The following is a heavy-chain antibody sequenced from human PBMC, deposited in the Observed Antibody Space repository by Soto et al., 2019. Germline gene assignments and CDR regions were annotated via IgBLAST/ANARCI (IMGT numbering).Heavy chain of an antibody. CDR2: ISYDGSNK. D-gene: IGHD3-22*01. J-gene: IGHJ3*02. CDR3: ARWSGSGYYAFDI. V-gene: IGHV3-30-3*01. Sequence: LRLAWAASGFAFSIYAMHWVRQAPGKGLEWVAVISYDGSNKYYADSVKGRFTISRDNSKNTLYLQMNSLRAEDTAVYYCARWSGSGYYAFDIWGQGTMVTVSS. CDR1: GFAFSIYA.